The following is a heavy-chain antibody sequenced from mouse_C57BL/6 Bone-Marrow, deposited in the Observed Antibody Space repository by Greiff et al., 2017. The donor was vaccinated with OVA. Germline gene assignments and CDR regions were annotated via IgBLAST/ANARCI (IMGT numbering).Heavy chain of an antibody. J-gene: IGHJ2*01. CDR2: IDPSDSYT. V-gene: IGHV1-50*01. CDR1: GYTFTSYW. CDR3: ARALYGYFDY. Sequence: QVQLQQPGAELVKPGASVKLSCKASGYTFTSYWMQWVKQRPGQGLEWIGEIDPSDSYTNYNQKFKGKATLTVDTSSRTAYMQLSSLTSEDSAVYYCARALYGYFDYWGQGTTLTVSS. D-gene: IGHD1-1*01.